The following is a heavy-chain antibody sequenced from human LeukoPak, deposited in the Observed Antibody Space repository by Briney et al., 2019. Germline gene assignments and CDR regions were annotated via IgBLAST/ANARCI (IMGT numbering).Heavy chain of an antibody. D-gene: IGHD3-9*01. J-gene: IGHJ3*02. CDR1: GYTFTSYG. CDR2: ISAYNGNT. V-gene: IGHV1-18*01. CDR3: ARDRVYYDILTGAADAFDI. Sequence: ASVKVSCKASGYTFTSYGISWVRQAPGQGLEWMGWISAYNGNTNYAQKLQGRVTMTTDTSTSTAYMELRSLRSDDTAVYYCARDRVYYDILTGAADAFDIWGQGTMVTVSS.